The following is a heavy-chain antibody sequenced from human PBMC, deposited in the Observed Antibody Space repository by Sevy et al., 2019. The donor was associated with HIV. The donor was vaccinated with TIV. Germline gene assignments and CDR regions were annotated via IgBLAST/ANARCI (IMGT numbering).Heavy chain of an antibody. CDR3: ASGDGGNGTGPDDAFDI. V-gene: IGHV3-13*01. Sequence: GGSLRLSCAASGFTFSRYDMHWVRQVTGKGLEWVAAIGTLHDTFYADPVKGRFTISRVSATKSLFLQMNSLSVGETAVYYCASGDGGNGTGPDDAFDIWGQGTMVTVSS. CDR2: IGTLHDT. CDR1: GFTFSRYD. D-gene: IGHD3-10*01. J-gene: IGHJ3*02.